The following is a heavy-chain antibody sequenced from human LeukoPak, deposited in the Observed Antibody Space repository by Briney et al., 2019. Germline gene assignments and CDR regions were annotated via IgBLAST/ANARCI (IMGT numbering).Heavy chain of an antibody. CDR1: GDSVSSNSAA. CDR2: TYYRSKWST. V-gene: IGHV6-1*01. J-gene: IGHJ4*02. D-gene: IGHD1-1*01. Sequence: SQTLSLTCAISGDSVSSNSAAWNWIRQSPSRGLEWLGRTYYRSKWSTYYAVSVKSRISINRDTSKNQISLQLNSVTPEDTAVYYCARSTGPIDYWGQGALVTVSS. CDR3: ARSTGPIDY.